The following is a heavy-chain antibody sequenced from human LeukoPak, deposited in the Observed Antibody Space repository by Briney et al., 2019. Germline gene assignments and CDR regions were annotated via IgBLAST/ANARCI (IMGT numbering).Heavy chain of an antibody. Sequence: GGSLRLSCAASGFTFSSFTNFAMSWVRQAPGEGLECVSVISGSGGSTYYADSVKGRFTISRDNSKKTLDLQMNSLRAEDTAVYFCAKGHSDFGTGFDCWGQGTLVTVSS. D-gene: IGHD4-17*01. CDR3: AKGHSDFGTGFDC. CDR2: ISGSGGST. V-gene: IGHV3-23*01. J-gene: IGHJ4*02. CDR1: GFTFSSFTNFA.